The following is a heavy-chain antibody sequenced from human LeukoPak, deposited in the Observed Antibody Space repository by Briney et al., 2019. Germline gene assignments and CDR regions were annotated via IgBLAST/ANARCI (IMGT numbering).Heavy chain of an antibody. V-gene: IGHV4-39*01. CDR2: IYYSASA. D-gene: IGHD5/OR15-5a*01. J-gene: IGHJ6*03. CDR3: ARLQVSVGRYDYMDV. Sequence: SETLSLTCTVSGDSICRSDYYWGWIRQPPGRGLEWIGSIYYSASAYYNPSLKSRVTISIDTSNNQFSLKLTSVTAADTAVYYCARLQVSVGRYDYMDVWGKGTTVTVSS. CDR1: GDSICRSDYY.